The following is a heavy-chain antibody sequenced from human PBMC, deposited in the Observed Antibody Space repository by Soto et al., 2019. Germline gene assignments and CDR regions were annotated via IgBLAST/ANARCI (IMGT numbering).Heavy chain of an antibody. V-gene: IGHV4-61*01. CDR3: ASGPRTGWCDP. CDR1: GGSVSSGSYY. Sequence: QVQLQESGPGLVKPSETLSLTCTVSGGSVSSGSYYWSWIRQPPGKGLEWIGYVYFSGSTNSNPALQMRDTISVDTAKNQFSLKLSSVTAADTAVYYCASGPRTGWCDPWGQGTLVTVSS. CDR2: VYFSGST. J-gene: IGHJ5*02.